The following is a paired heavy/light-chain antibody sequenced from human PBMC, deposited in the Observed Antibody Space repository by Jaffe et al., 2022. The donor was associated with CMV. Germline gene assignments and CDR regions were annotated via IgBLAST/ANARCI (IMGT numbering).Heavy chain of an antibody. V-gene: IGHV3-49*05. D-gene: IGHD5-18*01. Sequence: EVQLVESGGGLVKPGRSLRLSCTGSGFIVGDYAMSWFRQAPGKGLEWVGFIRTKVYGGTPEYAASVKDRFSISRDDSKSVAYLQMNSLKTEDTAVYYCSRGGGYTSGEFPPNYYYGLDVWGQGTTVTVSS. J-gene: IGHJ6*02. CDR1: GFIVGDYA. CDR2: IRTKVYGGTP. CDR3: SRGGGYTSGEFPPNYYYGLDV.
Light chain of an antibody. CDR2: GAS. CDR1: QSVSSN. V-gene: IGKV3-15*01. CDR3: QQYDNWPLT. J-gene: IGKJ5*01. Sequence: EIVMTQSPATLSVSPGERATLSCRASQSVSSNLAWFQQKPGQAPRLLIYGASTRATGITARFSGSGSGTEFTLTISSLESEDFAVYYCQQYDNWPLTFGQGTRLDIK.